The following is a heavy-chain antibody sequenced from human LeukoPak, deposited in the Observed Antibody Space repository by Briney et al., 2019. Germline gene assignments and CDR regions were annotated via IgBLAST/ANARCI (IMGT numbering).Heavy chain of an antibody. CDR1: GFKFSDYS. Sequence: PGGSLRLSCEASGFKFSDYSMSWVRQAPGKGLEWVSAISGSGGSTYYAGSVKGRFTISRDNSKNTLYLQMNSLRAEDTAVYYCAKGYDILTGHPLDYWGQGTLVTVSS. D-gene: IGHD3-9*01. V-gene: IGHV3-23*01. CDR3: AKGYDILTGHPLDY. CDR2: ISGSGGST. J-gene: IGHJ4*02.